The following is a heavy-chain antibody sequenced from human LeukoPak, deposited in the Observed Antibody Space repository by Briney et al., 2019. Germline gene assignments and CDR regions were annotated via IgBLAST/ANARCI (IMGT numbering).Heavy chain of an antibody. D-gene: IGHD3-3*01. Sequence: GESLKISCKGSGYSFTSYWIGWVRQMPGKGLEWMGIIYPGDSDTRYSPSFQGQVTISADKSISTAYLQWSSLKASDTAMYYCARQGTIGYDTSNAFDIWGQGTMVTVSS. CDR2: IYPGDSDT. CDR1: GYSFTSYW. J-gene: IGHJ3*02. CDR3: ARQGTIGYDTSNAFDI. V-gene: IGHV5-51*01.